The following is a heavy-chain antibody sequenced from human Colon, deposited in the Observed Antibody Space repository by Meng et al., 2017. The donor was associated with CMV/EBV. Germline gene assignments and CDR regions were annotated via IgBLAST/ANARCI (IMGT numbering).Heavy chain of an antibody. V-gene: IGHV3-23*01. D-gene: IGHD6-19*01. CDR3: AKNSSAWYEDN. Sequence: VQLLEYGGGLVQSGGSLRLSCAASGFTFNSYAMSWVRQAPGKGLEWVSGISGSGVNTYYAGSVKGRCTISRDNSKNTLYLRMSTLRAEDTAVYYCAKNSSAWYEDNWGHGTLVTVSS. CDR2: ISGSGVNT. J-gene: IGHJ4*01. CDR1: GFTFNSYA.